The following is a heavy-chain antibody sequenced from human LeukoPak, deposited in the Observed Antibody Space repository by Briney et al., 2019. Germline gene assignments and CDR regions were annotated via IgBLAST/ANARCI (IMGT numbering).Heavy chain of an antibody. D-gene: IGHD1-1*01. Sequence: GGSLRLSCAASGFTFSSYGMHWVRQAPGKGLEWVAVIWYDGSNKYYADSVKGRFTISRDNSKNTLYLQMNSLRAEDTAVYYCAKDNWRRVSLERGNWGQGTLVTVSS. CDR2: IWYDGSNK. CDR3: AKDNWRRVSLERGN. V-gene: IGHV3-33*06. J-gene: IGHJ4*02. CDR1: GFTFSSYG.